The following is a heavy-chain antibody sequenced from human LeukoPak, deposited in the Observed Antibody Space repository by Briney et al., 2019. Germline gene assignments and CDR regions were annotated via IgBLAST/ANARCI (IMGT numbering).Heavy chain of an antibody. CDR2: ISGYNGNT. V-gene: IGHV1-18*01. Sequence: ASVRVSCKASGYTFTNYVLTWVRQAPGQGLEWMGWISGYNGNTDYAQKFQGRVTLTTDTSTSTAYMELRSLRSDDTDVYYCARGDSGGYSCLDYWGQGTLVTVSS. CDR3: ARGDSGGYSCLDY. D-gene: IGHD3-22*01. CDR1: GYTFTNYV. J-gene: IGHJ4*02.